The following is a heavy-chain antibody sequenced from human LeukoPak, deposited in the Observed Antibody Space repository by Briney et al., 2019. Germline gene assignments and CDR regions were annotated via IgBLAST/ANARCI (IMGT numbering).Heavy chain of an antibody. CDR1: GFTFSSYS. J-gene: IGHJ4*02. Sequence: TGGSLRLSCAASGFTFSSYSMNWVRQAPGKGVEWVSSISSSSSYIYYADSVKGRFTISRDNAKNSLYLQMNSLRAEDTAVYYCAREGGGDYGDYYLDYWGQGTLVTVSS. CDR3: AREGGGDYGDYYLDY. CDR2: ISSSSSYI. D-gene: IGHD4-17*01. V-gene: IGHV3-21*01.